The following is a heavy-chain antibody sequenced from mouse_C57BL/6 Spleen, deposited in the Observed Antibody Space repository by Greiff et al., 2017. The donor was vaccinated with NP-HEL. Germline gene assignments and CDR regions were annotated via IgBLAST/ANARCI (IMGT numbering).Heavy chain of an antibody. CDR1: GYTFTSYW. D-gene: IGHD1-1*01. CDR3: ARSRYYGSSPSYYAMDY. V-gene: IGHV1-7*01. J-gene: IGHJ4*01. Sequence: QVQLQQSGAELAKPGASVKLSCKASGYTFTSYWMHWVNQRPGQGLEWIGYINPSSGYTKYNQKFKDKATLTADKSSSTAYMQLSSLTYEDSAVYYCARSRYYGSSPSYYAMDYWGQGTSVTVSS. CDR2: INPSSGYT.